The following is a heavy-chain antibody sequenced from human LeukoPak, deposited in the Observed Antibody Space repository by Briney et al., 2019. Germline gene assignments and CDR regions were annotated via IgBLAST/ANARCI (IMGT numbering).Heavy chain of an antibody. V-gene: IGHV1-69*05. CDR1: GGTFSSYA. CDR2: IIPIFGTA. D-gene: IGHD3-22*01. CDR3: ARIPPYYYDSSGYEAPFDY. J-gene: IGHJ4*02. Sequence: SVKVSCKASGGTFSSYAISWVRQAPGQGLEWMGGIIPIFGTANYAQKFQGRGTITTAESTRTAYMELSSLRSEDTAVYYCARIPPYYYDSSGYEAPFDYWGQGPLVTVSS.